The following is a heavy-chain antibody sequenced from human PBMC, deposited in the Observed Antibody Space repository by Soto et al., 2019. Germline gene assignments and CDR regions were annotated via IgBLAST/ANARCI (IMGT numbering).Heavy chain of an antibody. J-gene: IGHJ4*02. D-gene: IGHD3-10*01. V-gene: IGHV3-48*02. CDR1: GFTFNSYS. CDR3: ARAGYYGSGILL. Sequence: EVQLVESGGGLVQPGGSLRLSCAASGFTFNSYSMNWVRQAPGKGLEWVSYISSSSSTIYYADSVKGRFTISRDNARNSLYLQMNSLRDEDTAVYYCARAGYYGSGILLWGQGTLVTVSS. CDR2: ISSSSSTI.